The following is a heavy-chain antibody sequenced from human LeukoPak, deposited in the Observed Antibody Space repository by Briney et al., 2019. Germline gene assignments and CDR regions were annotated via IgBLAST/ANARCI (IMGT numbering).Heavy chain of an antibody. CDR1: GFTFSSYG. Sequence: GGSLRLSCAASGFTFSSYGMHWVRQAPGKGLEWVAAISYDGSNKYYADSVKGRFTISRDNSKNTLYLQMNSLRAEDTAVYYCAKDLSSGWYFGGQGTLVTVSS. D-gene: IGHD6-19*01. J-gene: IGHJ4*02. V-gene: IGHV3-30*18. CDR3: AKDLSSGWYF. CDR2: ISYDGSNK.